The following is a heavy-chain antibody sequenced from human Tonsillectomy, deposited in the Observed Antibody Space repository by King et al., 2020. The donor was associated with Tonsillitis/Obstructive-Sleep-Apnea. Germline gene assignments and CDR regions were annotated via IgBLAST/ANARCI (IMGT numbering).Heavy chain of an antibody. D-gene: IGHD2-2*01. CDR3: ARTAVVPAATYYYMDV. V-gene: IGHV4-39*01. J-gene: IGHJ6*03. Sequence: QLQESGPGLVKPSETLSLTCTVSGGSISSSSYYWGWIRQPPGKGLEWIGSIYYSGSTYYNPPLKSRVTISVDTSKNQFSLKLSSVTAADTAVYYCARTAVVPAATYYYMDVWGKGTTVTVSS. CDR2: IYYSGST. CDR1: GGSISSSSYY.